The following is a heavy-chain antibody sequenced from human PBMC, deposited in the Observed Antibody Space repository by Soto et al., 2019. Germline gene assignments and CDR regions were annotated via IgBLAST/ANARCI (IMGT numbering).Heavy chain of an antibody. CDR2: ISSSSSYI. CDR1: GFTFSSYS. J-gene: IGHJ6*02. CDR3: VRPLPSGRNYGLDV. D-gene: IGHD3-10*01. Sequence: GGSLRLSCAASGFTFSSYSMNWVRQAPGKGLEWVSSISSSSSYIYYADSVKGRFTISRDTSTNTLSLQMDSLRAEDTAVYYCVRPLPSGRNYGLDVWGQGTTVTVSS. V-gene: IGHV3-21*04.